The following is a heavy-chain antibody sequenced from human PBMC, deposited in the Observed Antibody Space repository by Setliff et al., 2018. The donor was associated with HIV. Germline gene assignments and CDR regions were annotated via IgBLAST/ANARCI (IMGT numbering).Heavy chain of an antibody. V-gene: IGHV1-69*10. D-gene: IGHD3-10*01. CDR2: IFPIVGIP. CDR3: ARSMVWGVIDYYSGMDV. CDR1: GYTFTSYA. J-gene: IGHJ6*02. Sequence: SVKVSCKASGYTFTSYAISWVRQAPGQGLEWMGGIFPIVGIPNYAQKFQGRVTITADKSTSTAYMEVSSLKSEDTAVYYCARSMVWGVIDYYSGMDVWGQGTTVTVSS.